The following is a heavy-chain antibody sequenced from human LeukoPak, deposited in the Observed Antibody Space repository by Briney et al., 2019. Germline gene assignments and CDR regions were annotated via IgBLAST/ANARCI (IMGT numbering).Heavy chain of an antibody. Sequence: GRSLRLSCAASGLIFSSYAMHWVRQAPGKGLEWVAVISYDGSNKYYADSVKGRFTISRDNSKNTLYLQMNSLRAEDTAVYYCAREGSTSCHFDYWGQGTLVTVSS. CDR3: AREGSTSCHFDY. CDR1: GLIFSSYA. J-gene: IGHJ4*02. V-gene: IGHV3-30*04. D-gene: IGHD2-2*01. CDR2: ISYDGSNK.